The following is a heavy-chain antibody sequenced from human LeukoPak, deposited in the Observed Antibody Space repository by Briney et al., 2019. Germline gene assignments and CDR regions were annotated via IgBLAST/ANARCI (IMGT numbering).Heavy chain of an antibody. D-gene: IGHD3-10*01. Sequence: GASVKVSCKASGYTFTAFYIRWVRQAPGQGLQWMGWINPNSGDTNYAKKFQGRVTMTRDTSISAAYMELNRLRSDDSAVYYCARALYGSGSYVVDFWGPGTLVTVSS. CDR1: GYTFTAFY. CDR2: INPNSGDT. J-gene: IGHJ4*02. V-gene: IGHV1-2*02. CDR3: ARALYGSGSYVVDF.